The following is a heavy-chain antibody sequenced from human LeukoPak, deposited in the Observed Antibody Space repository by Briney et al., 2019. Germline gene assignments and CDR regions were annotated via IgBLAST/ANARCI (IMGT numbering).Heavy chain of an antibody. V-gene: IGHV3-23*01. D-gene: IGHD1-26*01. CDR2: ISGSGAST. CDR3: AKDVGKWESLHFFDY. Sequence: GGSLRLSCLPSGFTFSTNAMSWVRQAPGKGLEWISGISGSGASTYYADSVTGRFTISRDNSRNTLYLQMNSLRGDDTAVYYCAKDVGKWESLHFFDYWGQGTLVTVSS. J-gene: IGHJ4*02. CDR1: GFTFSTNA.